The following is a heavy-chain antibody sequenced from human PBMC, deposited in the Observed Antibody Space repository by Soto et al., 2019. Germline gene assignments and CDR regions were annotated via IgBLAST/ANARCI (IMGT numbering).Heavy chain of an antibody. CDR3: ARSTVPDNYFDY. D-gene: IGHD4-17*01. CDR1: GGTFSSYA. J-gene: IGHJ4*02. Sequence: QVQLVQSGAEVKKPGSSVKVSCKASGGTFSSYAISWVRQAPGQGLEWMGGILPIFGTANYAQKFQGRVTITEDESTSTDYMELSSLRSEETAVYYCARSTVPDNYFDYWGQGTLVTVSS. CDR2: ILPIFGTA. V-gene: IGHV1-69*01.